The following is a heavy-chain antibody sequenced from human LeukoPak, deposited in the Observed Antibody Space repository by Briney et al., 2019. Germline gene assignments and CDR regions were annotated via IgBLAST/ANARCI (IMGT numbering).Heavy chain of an antibody. D-gene: IGHD1-26*01. CDR1: GFTFSTYG. J-gene: IGHJ4*02. Sequence: GGSLRLSCAASGFTFSTYGMHWVRQAPGKGLEWVAFIRYDGRNKYYADSVKGRFTISRDNSKNTLYLQMNSLRAEDTAVYYCAKESGDYFDYWGQGTLVTVSS. CDR2: IRYDGRNK. CDR3: AKESGDYFDY. V-gene: IGHV3-30*02.